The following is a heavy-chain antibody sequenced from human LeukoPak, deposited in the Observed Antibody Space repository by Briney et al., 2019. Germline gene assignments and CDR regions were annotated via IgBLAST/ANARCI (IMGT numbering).Heavy chain of an antibody. J-gene: IGHJ4*02. Sequence: ASVKVSCKASGYTFTGYYMHWVRQAPGQGLEWMGWINPNSGGTNYAQKFQGRVTMTRDTSISTAYMELSRLRSDDTAVYYCARVFLEWLFAPRYFDYWGQGTLVTVSS. CDR1: GYTFTGYY. D-gene: IGHD3-3*01. CDR3: ARVFLEWLFAPRYFDY. V-gene: IGHV1-2*02. CDR2: INPNSGGT.